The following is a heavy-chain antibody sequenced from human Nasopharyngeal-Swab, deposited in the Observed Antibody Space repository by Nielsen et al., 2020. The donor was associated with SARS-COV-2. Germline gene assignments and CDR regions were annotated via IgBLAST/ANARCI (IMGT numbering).Heavy chain of an antibody. Sequence: WVRQAPGQGLEWMGWINTNTGNPTYAQGLTGRFVFSLDTSVGTAYLQISSLKAEDTAVYYCARVGRQYYFDYWGQGTLVTVSS. CDR3: ARVGRQYYFDY. CDR2: INTNTGNP. V-gene: IGHV7-4-1*02. D-gene: IGHD1-26*01. J-gene: IGHJ4*02.